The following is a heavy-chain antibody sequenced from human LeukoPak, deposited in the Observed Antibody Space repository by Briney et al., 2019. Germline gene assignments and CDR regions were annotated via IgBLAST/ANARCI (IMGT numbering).Heavy chain of an antibody. CDR1: GFTVSNNH. J-gene: IGHJ4*02. Sequence: GGSLRLSCAASGFTVSNNHLSWVRQAPGKGLVWVSRINSDGSSTSYADSVKGRFTISRDNAKNTLYLQMNSLRAEDTAVYYCAREAVAGFDYWGQGTLVTVSS. CDR3: AREAVAGFDY. D-gene: IGHD6-19*01. V-gene: IGHV3-74*01. CDR2: INSDGSST.